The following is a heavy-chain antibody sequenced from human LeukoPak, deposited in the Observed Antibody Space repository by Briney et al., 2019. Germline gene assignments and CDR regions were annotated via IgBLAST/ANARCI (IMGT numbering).Heavy chain of an antibody. V-gene: IGHV4-34*01. CDR1: GGSFSGYY. D-gene: IGHD5-24*01. CDR2: INHSGST. CDR3: ARTSLMATMDY. Sequence: SETLSLTCAVYGGSFSGYYWSWIRQPPGKGLEWIGEINHSGSTNYNPSLKSRVTISVDTSKNQFSPKLSSVTAADTAVYYCARTSLMATMDYWGQGTLVTVSS. J-gene: IGHJ4*02.